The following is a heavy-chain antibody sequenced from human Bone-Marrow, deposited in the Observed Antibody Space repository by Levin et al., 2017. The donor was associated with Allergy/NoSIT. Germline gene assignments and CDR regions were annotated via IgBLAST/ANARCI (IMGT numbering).Heavy chain of an antibody. CDR3: ARDSKAGSSTWYSIFDY. CDR1: GFTFSSYP. D-gene: IGHD6-13*01. J-gene: IGHJ4*02. V-gene: IGHV3-30*10. Sequence: GGSLRLSCAASGFTFSSYPMHWVRQTPGKGLEWVAVISYDGSNKYYTDSVRGRFTISRDDSKNTLFLQMNSLSAEDTAVYYCARDSKAGSSTWYSIFDYWGQGTLVTVSS. CDR2: ISYDGSNK.